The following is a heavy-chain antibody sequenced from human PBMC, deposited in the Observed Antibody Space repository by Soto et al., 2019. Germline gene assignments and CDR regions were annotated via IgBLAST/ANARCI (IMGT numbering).Heavy chain of an antibody. D-gene: IGHD3-16*01. CDR2: IRGSGADT. Sequence: EVQLLESGGGLVQPGGSLRLSCAVSGITFRSHALSWVRQAPGKGLEWVSGIRGSGADTHYADSVKGRFTISRDNSKNTLSLQMSSLRADDTAVYYCAKEYGGGTRMITSYFDNWGRGTLVAVSS. V-gene: IGHV3-23*01. CDR3: AKEYGGGTRMITSYFDN. J-gene: IGHJ4*02. CDR1: GITFRSHA.